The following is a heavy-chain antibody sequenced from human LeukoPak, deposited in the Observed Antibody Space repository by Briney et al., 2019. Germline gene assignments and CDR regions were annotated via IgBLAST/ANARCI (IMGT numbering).Heavy chain of an antibody. V-gene: IGHV4-39*07. J-gene: IGHJ4*02. CDR1: GGSISSSSYY. CDR2: IYYSGST. CDR3: ARVFRYSYGQGMDY. D-gene: IGHD5-18*01. Sequence: PSETLSLTCTVSGGSISSSSYYWGWIRQPPGKGLEWIGSIYYSGSTYYNPSLKSRVTISVDTSKNQFSLKLSSVTAADTAVYYCARVFRYSYGQGMDYWGQGTLVTVSS.